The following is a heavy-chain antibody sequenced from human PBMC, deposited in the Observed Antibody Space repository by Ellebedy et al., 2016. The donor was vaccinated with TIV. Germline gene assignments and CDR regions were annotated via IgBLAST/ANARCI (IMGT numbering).Heavy chain of an antibody. Sequence: GGSLRLSCAASGFTFSSYGMHWVRQAPGKGLEWVAVIWYDGSNKYYADSVKGRFTISRDNAKNSLYLQMNSLRAEDTAVYYCARSGIPSYAAPFDYWGQGTLVTVSS. CDR3: ARSGIPSYAAPFDY. D-gene: IGHD6-6*01. V-gene: IGHV3-33*01. CDR1: GFTFSSYG. J-gene: IGHJ4*02. CDR2: IWYDGSNK.